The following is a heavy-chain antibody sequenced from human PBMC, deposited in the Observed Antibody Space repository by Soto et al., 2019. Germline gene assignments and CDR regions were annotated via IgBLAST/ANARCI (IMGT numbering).Heavy chain of an antibody. Sequence: QVQLVQSGAEVKKPGSSVKVSCKASGGTFSSYAISWVRQAPGQGLEWMGGIIPIFGTANYAQKFQGRVTITADDSTSTAYMELSSVRSEDTAVYYCARGWYSSSWYPLQHWGQGTLVTVSS. CDR1: GGTFSSYA. CDR3: ARGWYSSSWYPLQH. J-gene: IGHJ1*01. CDR2: IIPIFGTA. V-gene: IGHV1-69*12. D-gene: IGHD6-13*01.